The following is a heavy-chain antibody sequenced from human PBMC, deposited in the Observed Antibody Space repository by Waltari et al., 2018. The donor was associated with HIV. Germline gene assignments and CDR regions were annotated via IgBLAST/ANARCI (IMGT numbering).Heavy chain of an antibody. CDR1: GSPLSASA. J-gene: IGHJ1*01. CDR3: ARGTVWLVNVLES. V-gene: IGHV1-3*01. Sequence: QVPLVQSGPEVKRPGAPVKISCEASGSPLSASAVHWVRQAPGQGLEWMGSINVALDEGRLSEKFQGRVSLKRDTSQTTVFMELINLRSDDTAVYFCARGTVWLVNVLESWGQGTLVTVSS. D-gene: IGHD6-19*01. CDR2: INVALDEG.